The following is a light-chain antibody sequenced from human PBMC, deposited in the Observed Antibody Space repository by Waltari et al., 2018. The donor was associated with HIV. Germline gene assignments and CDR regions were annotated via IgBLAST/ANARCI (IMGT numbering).Light chain of an antibody. Sequence: VIWMTQSPSLLSASTGDRVTISCRMSQGISSYLAWYQQKPGKAPELLIYAASTLQSGVPARFGGSGGGTEFTRTMSGRQAEDVATCYCQQDDSGGRRAVGGGTKVEIK. V-gene: IGKV1D-8*01. J-gene: IGKJ4*01. CDR3: QQDDSGGRRA. CDR2: AAS. CDR1: QGISSY.